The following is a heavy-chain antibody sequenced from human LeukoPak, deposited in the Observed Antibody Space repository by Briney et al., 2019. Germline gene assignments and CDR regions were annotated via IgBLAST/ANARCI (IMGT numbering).Heavy chain of an antibody. V-gene: IGHV4-59*11. Sequence: SETLSLTCTVSGGSITSHYWSWIRQAPGEGLEWVGHMHSNGRTNYQSSLQSRVTISLDTSRNQFSLKRTSVTAADTAVYFCAGEAIMIFGVGLGYFDLWGRGTLVTVSS. D-gene: IGHD3-3*01. CDR2: MHSNGRT. CDR3: AGEAIMIFGVGLGYFDL. CDR1: GGSITSHY. J-gene: IGHJ2*01.